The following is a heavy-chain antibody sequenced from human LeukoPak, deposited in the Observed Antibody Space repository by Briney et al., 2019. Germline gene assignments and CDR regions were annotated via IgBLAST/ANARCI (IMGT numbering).Heavy chain of an antibody. D-gene: IGHD5-24*01. CDR1: GGSINSGDYH. CDR2: IYITGST. CDR3: ARGSPVEAFDI. J-gene: IGHJ3*02. Sequence: SETLSLTCTVSGGSINSGDYHWSWIRLPAGKGLEWIGRIYITGSTNYNSSLKSRVTMSVDTSKNQFSLRLNSMTAADTAVYYCARGSPVEAFDIWGQGTMVTVSS. V-gene: IGHV4-61*02.